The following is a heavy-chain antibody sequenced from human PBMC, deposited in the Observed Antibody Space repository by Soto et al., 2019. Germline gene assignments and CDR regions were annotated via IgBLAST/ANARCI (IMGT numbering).Heavy chain of an antibody. J-gene: IGHJ4*02. CDR2: IYYSGPT. D-gene: IGHD3-10*01. V-gene: IGHV4-31*03. Sequence: PSETLSLTCTVSGGSISSGGYYWSWIRQHPGKGLEGIGYIYYSGPTYYNPSLKRRVSISIDTSKNQFPLKVRSVTAADTAVYYCARELKRSGSYYYSHRDNFWGQGTLVTVSS. CDR3: ARELKRSGSYYYSHRDNF. CDR1: GGSISSGGYY.